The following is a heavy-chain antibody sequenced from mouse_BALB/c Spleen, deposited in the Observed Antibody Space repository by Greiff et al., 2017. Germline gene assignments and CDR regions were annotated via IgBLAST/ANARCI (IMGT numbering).Heavy chain of an antibody. CDR2: ILPGSGST. CDR3: ATYYYGSRVDY. CDR1: GYTFSSYW. J-gene: IGHJ2*01. D-gene: IGHD1-1*01. Sequence: LMKPGASVKISCKATGYTFSSYWIEWVKQRPGHGLEWIGEILPGSGSTNYNEKFKGKATFTADTSSNTAYMQLSSLTSEDSAVYYCATYYYGSRVDYWGQGTTLTVSS. V-gene: IGHV1-9*01.